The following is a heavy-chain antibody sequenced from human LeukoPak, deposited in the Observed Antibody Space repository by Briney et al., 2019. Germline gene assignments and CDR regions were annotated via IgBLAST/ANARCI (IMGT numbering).Heavy chain of an antibody. Sequence: SETLSLTCIVSGYSISSGYYWGWIRQPPGKGLEWIGSIYHSGSTYSNPSLKSRVTISVDTSKNQFSLKLSSVTAADTAVYYCARRYYYDSSGYYSDWGQGTLVTVSS. J-gene: IGHJ4*02. CDR3: ARRYYYDSSGYYSD. V-gene: IGHV4-38-2*02. CDR1: GYSISSGYY. D-gene: IGHD3-22*01. CDR2: IYHSGST.